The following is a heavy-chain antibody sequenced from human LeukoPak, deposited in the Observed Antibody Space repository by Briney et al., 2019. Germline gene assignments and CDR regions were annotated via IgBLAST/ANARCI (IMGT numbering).Heavy chain of an antibody. CDR3: AKTYCGGDCYSRALAFDI. D-gene: IGHD2-21*02. V-gene: IGHV3-43*02. CDR2: MSGDGGST. Sequence: GGSLRLSCAAAGFTFDDYAMHWVRQAPGKGLEWVSLMSGDGGSTYYADPVKGRFTISRDNSKNSLYLQMNSLRTEDTALYSCAKTYCGGDCYSRALAFDIWGQGTMVTVSS. J-gene: IGHJ3*02. CDR1: GFTFDDYA.